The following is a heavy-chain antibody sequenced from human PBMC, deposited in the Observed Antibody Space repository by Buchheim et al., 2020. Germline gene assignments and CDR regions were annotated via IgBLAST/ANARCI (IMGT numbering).Heavy chain of an antibody. Sequence: QLQLQESGPGLVKPSETLSLTCTVSGGSISSSSYYWVWIRQPPGKGLEWIGSIYYSGSTYYNPSLKRRVTISVDTSKNQFSLKLSSVTAADTAVYYCASGAAATPFDYWGQGTL. CDR3: ASGAAATPFDY. J-gene: IGHJ4*02. V-gene: IGHV4-39*01. D-gene: IGHD2-15*01. CDR2: IYYSGST. CDR1: GGSISSSSYY.